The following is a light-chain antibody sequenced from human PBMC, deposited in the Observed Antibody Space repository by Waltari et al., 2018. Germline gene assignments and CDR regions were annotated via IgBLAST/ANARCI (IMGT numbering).Light chain of an antibody. CDR1: QSVGTY. J-gene: IGKJ4*01. Sequence: DIVLTQSPAILSFSPGERATLSCRASQSVGTYLAWYQQRPGQSPRLLIYDASYRATGIPGRFSGSGSETDFTLTISSLQPEDFAVYYCQQRRSWPLTFGGGTRVQI. V-gene: IGKV3-11*01. CDR3: QQRRSWPLT. CDR2: DAS.